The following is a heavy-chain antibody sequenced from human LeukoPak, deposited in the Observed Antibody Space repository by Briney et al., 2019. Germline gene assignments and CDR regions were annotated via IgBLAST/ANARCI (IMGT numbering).Heavy chain of an antibody. CDR3: ARDVFGEAAAGVDY. V-gene: IGHV4-31*03. CDR2: IYYSGST. CDR1: GGSISSGGYY. J-gene: IGHJ4*02. Sequence: SETLSLTCTFSGGSISSGGYYWSWIRQHPGKGLEWIGYIYYSGSTYYNPSLKSRVTITVDTSKNQFSLKLSSVTAADTAVYYCARDVFGEAAAGVDYWGQGTLVTVSS. D-gene: IGHD6-13*01.